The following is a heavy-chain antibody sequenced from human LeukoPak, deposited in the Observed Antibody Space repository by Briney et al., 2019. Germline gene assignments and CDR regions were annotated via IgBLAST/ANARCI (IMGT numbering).Heavy chain of an antibody. CDR3: ARGLTVTTRLAIWFDP. V-gene: IGHV3-48*03. CDR1: GFTFSSYE. CDR2: ISSSGSSV. Sequence: GGSLRLSCAASGFTFSSYEMNWVRQAPGEGLEWISYISSSGSSVKCTDSVKGRFTISRDNAKNSLYLQMDSLRAEDTAVYYCARGLTVTTRLAIWFDPWGQGTLVTVSS. D-gene: IGHD4-17*01. J-gene: IGHJ5*02.